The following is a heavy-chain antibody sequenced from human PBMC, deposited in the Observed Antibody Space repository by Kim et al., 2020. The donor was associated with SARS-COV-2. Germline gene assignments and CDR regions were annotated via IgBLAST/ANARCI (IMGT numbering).Heavy chain of an antibody. V-gene: IGHV3-30*02. J-gene: IGHJ6*02. Sequence: DSVKGRFTVSRDNSKNTLYLQMNSLRAEDTAVYYCAKDLSRAYYSGVDAWGQGTTVTVSS. CDR3: AKDLSRAYYSGVDA.